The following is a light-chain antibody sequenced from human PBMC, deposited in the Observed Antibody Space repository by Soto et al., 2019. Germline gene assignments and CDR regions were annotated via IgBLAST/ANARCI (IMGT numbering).Light chain of an antibody. CDR2: DAF. J-gene: IGKJ1*01. CDR3: QQYKT. CDR1: QSVSASY. Sequence: EIALTQSPGTLSLSAGERATLSWGASQSVSASYVAWYQQKFGQARRLLIYDAFSRATGIPDRFSASGSGTDFTLTIPRLEPEDVAVYYCQQYKTFGQGTKVDIK. V-gene: IGKV3-20*01.